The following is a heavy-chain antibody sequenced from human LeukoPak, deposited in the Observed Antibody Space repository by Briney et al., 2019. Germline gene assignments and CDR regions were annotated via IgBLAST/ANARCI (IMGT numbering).Heavy chain of an antibody. CDR3: AKDTRSRYLQD. V-gene: IGHV3-33*06. J-gene: IGHJ1*01. CDR2: IWYDGSNK. D-gene: IGHD3-16*01. CDR1: GFIFSNHG. Sequence: PGGSLRLSCAASGFIFSNHGMHWVRQAPGKGLEWVAVIWYDGSNKYYVASAKGRFTISRDNSKNTLYLQMDSLRAEDTAVYYCAKDTRSRYLQDWGQGTLVTVSS.